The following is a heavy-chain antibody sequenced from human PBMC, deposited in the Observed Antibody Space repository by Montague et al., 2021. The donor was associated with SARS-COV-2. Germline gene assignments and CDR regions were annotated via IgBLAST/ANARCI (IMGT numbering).Heavy chain of an antibody. Sequence: RLSWSASGFTFSSYWMSWVRQAPGKGLEWVANIKEDGSEKKYVGSVKGRFTISRDNAKDSPYLQMNSLRAEDTAVYYCAREYFDNSGMGHYWGQGTLVAVSS. V-gene: IGHV3-7*01. J-gene: IGHJ4*02. CDR3: AREYFDNSGMGHY. CDR2: IKEDGSEK. CDR1: GFTFSSYW. D-gene: IGHD3-22*01.